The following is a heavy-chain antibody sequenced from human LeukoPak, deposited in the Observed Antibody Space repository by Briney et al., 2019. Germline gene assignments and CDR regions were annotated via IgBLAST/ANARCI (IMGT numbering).Heavy chain of an antibody. CDR2: ITGRGVRT. Sequence: GGSLRLSCAASGFTFSRYGMSWVRQAPGKGLEWVSAITGRGVRTYNGDSVKGRFTISRDTSKNTVYLQMNSLRGDDTAVYHCANGAHPDSSHYYFDYWGQGALVTVSS. D-gene: IGHD2-2*01. CDR3: ANGAHPDSSHYYFDY. J-gene: IGHJ4*02. CDR1: GFTFSRYG. V-gene: IGHV3-23*01.